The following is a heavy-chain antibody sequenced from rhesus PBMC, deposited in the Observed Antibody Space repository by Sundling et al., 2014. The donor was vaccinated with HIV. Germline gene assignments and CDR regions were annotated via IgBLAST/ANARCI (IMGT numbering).Heavy chain of an antibody. V-gene: IGHV3-103*01. CDR3: AKDGWNYFY. D-gene: IGHD1-1*01. Sequence: EVQLVESGGGLVQPGGVPETLLCNLWIHLQELWHVLGPPGSREGGWSGSQVLVVLGSYIYYADSVKGRFTISRDNSNNTVSLQMSSLRPDDTAVYYCAKDGWNYFYWGRGSPGHRLL. CDR2: LVVLGSYI. J-gene: IGHJ4*01. CDR1: IHLQELW.